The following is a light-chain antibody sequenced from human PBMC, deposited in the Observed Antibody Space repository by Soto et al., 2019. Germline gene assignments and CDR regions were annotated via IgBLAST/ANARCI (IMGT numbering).Light chain of an antibody. Sequence: QPVLTQPPAVSGTPGQRVTSSCSGSPSNIGNIFVYWYQHLPVAAPTLVVYSDNHRPSGVPVRFSGSKSGTSASLTISGLRSEDEATYYCAPWDDSRSGFVVFGGGTQLTVL. J-gene: IGLJ7*01. CDR3: APWDDSRSGFVV. CDR2: SDN. V-gene: IGLV1-47*01. CDR1: PSNIGNIF.